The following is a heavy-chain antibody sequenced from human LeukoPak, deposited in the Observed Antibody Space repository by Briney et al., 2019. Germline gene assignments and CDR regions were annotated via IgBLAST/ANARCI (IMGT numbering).Heavy chain of an antibody. CDR2: IYPGDSDT. J-gene: IGHJ4*02. Sequence: GESLKISCKGSGYSFTNYWIGWVRQMPGKGLEWMGIIYPGDSDTAYSPSFQGQVTISADKSISTAYLQWSSLKASDIAMYYCVRRNYCSSTNCYVSYFDYWAQGTLVTVSS. CDR3: VRRNYCSSTNCYVSYFDY. V-gene: IGHV5-51*01. CDR1: GYSFTNYW. D-gene: IGHD2-2*01.